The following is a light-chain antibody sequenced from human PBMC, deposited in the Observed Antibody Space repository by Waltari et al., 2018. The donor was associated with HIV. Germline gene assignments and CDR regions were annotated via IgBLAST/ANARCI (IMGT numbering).Light chain of an antibody. Sequence: QSVLTQPPSVSAAPGQKVTISCSGSTPNIGNNYVSWYQQLPGTAPKLLISDKNKLPSGIPDRFSGSKSGPSATLGITGLQTGDEADYYCGTWDSSLSAVVFGGGTKLTVL. CDR1: TPNIGNNY. J-gene: IGLJ2*01. CDR2: DKN. V-gene: IGLV1-51*01. CDR3: GTWDSSLSAVV.